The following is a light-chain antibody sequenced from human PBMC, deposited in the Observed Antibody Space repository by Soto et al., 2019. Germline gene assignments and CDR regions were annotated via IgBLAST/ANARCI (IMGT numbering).Light chain of an antibody. CDR2: GAS. Sequence: EIVMTQSPASLSVSPGDGATLSCRASQTVASNLAWYQQKPGQGPRLLIHGASTRAAGVPARFSGSGSGKDFTLTISSLQSEDFAVYYCQQYHNWPPQYTFGQGTKLQI. J-gene: IGKJ2*01. V-gene: IGKV3-15*01. CDR1: QTVASN. CDR3: QQYHNWPPQYT.